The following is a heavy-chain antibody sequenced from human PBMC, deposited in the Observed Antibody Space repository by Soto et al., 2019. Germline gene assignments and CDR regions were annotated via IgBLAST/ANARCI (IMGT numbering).Heavy chain of an antibody. V-gene: IGHV3-23*01. CDR1: GFTFSSYA. J-gene: IGHJ4*02. Sequence: EVQLLESGGGLVQPGGSLRLSCAASGFTFSSYAMSWVRQAPGKGLEWVSAISGSGGSTYYADSVKGRFTISRDNSKNTLYLQMNSLRAVYTAVYYCAKVGVGGAITFDYWGQGTLVTVSS. CDR3: AKVGVGGAITFDY. D-gene: IGHD1-26*01. CDR2: ISGSGGST.